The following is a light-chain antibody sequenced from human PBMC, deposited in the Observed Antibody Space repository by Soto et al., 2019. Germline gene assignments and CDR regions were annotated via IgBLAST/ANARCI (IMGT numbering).Light chain of an antibody. V-gene: IGLV4-69*01. Sequence: QPVLTQSPSASASLGASVKLTCTLSSGHSSYAIAWHQQQPEKGPRYLMKLNSDGSHSKGDGIPDRFSGSSSGADRYLTISTLQSEDEADYYCQTWGSGPVIFGGGTQLTVL. J-gene: IGLJ2*01. CDR3: QTWGSGPVI. CDR2: LNSDGSH. CDR1: SGHSSYA.